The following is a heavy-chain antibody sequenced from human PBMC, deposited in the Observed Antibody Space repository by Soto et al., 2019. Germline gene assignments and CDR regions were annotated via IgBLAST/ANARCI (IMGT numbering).Heavy chain of an antibody. CDR2: IYYSGST. CDR1: GGSVSSGSYY. Sequence: SETLSLTCTVSGGSVSSGSYYWSWIRLPPGKGLEWIGYIYYSGSTNYNPSLKSRVTISVDTSKNQFSLKLSSVTAADTAVYYCARGPKYYDYVWGSYRGNWFDPWVQGTLVTVSS. D-gene: IGHD3-16*02. J-gene: IGHJ5*02. V-gene: IGHV4-61*01. CDR3: ARGPKYYDYVWGSYRGNWFDP.